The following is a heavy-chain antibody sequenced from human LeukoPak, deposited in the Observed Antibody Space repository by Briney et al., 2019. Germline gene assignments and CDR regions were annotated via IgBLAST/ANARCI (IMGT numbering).Heavy chain of an antibody. CDR2: INPNSGGT. CDR1: GYTFTGYY. Sequence: ASVKVSRKASGYTFTGYYMHWVRQAPGQGLEWMGWINPNSGGTNYAQKFQGRVTMTRDTSINTACMELSRLRSDDTAVYHCARGFGYSSGWYFDYWGQGTLVTVSS. V-gene: IGHV1-2*02. CDR3: ARGFGYSSGWYFDY. D-gene: IGHD6-19*01. J-gene: IGHJ4*02.